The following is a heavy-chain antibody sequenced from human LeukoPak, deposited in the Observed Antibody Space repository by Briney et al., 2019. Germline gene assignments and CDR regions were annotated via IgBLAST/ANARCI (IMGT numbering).Heavy chain of an antibody. CDR1: GGTFSSYA. Sequence: SVTVSCKASGGTFSSYAISWVRQAPGQGLEWMGRIIPILGIANYAQKFQGRVTITADKSTSTAYMELRSLRSDDTAVYFCVSGQMREYRKDWYMHHFDNWGQGTPVTVSP. V-gene: IGHV1-69*10. D-gene: IGHD2-8*01. J-gene: IGHJ4*02. CDR3: VSGQMREYRKDWYMHHFDN. CDR2: IIPILGIA.